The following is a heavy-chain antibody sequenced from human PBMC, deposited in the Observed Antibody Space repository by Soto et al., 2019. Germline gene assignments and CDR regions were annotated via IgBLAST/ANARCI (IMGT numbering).Heavy chain of an antibody. CDR2: IFSNDEE. Sequence: QVTLKESGPVLVKPTETLTLTCAVSGFSLSNAKMGVSWIRQPPGKALEWLAHIFSNDEESYSTSLKSRLTISTDTSKSQVVLTMTDMDPVDTATYYCARKGDTYYYAMAVWGHGITVTVSS. V-gene: IGHV2-26*01. CDR3: ARKGDTYYYAMAV. J-gene: IGHJ6*02. CDR1: GFSLSNAKMG. D-gene: IGHD1-26*01.